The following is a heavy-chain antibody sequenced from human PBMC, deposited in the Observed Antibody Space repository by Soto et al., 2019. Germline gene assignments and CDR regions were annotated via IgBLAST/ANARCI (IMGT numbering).Heavy chain of an antibody. J-gene: IGHJ4*02. CDR1: GGTFSSYA. Sequence: GAPVKVSCKASGGTFSSYAISWVRQAPGQGLEWMGGIIPIFGTANYAQKFQGRVTITADESTSTAYMELSSLRSEDTAVYYCARVNPLGYYFDYWGQGTLVTVSS. CDR2: IIPIFGTA. V-gene: IGHV1-69*13. D-gene: IGHD6-25*01. CDR3: ARVNPLGYYFDY.